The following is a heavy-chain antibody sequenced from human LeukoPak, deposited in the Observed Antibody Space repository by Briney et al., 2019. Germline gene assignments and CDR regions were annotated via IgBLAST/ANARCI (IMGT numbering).Heavy chain of an antibody. D-gene: IGHD4-17*01. CDR2: ITPYNGLT. CDR1: GYTSSNYG. V-gene: IGHV1-18*04. Sequence: GASVKVSCKASGYTSSNYGVTWVRQAPGQGLEWMGWITPYNGLTKFAQMFQDRVTMTTDTSTSTAYMELRSLRSDDTAFYYCARARKLYGDFGVGASDIWGQGTVVTVSS. CDR3: ARARKLYGDFGVGASDI. J-gene: IGHJ3*02.